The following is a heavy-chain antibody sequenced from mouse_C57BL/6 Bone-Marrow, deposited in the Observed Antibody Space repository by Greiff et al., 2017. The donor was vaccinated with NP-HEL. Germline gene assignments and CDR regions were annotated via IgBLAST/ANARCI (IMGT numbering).Heavy chain of an antibody. V-gene: IGHV6-3*01. D-gene: IGHD2-5*01. CDR3: TGYYRNYYAIHY. CDR1: GFTFSNYW. J-gene: IGHJ4*01. Sequence: DVKLVESGGGLVQPGGSMKLSCVASGFTFSNYWMNWVRQSPEKGLEWVAQIRLKSDNYATHYAESVKGRFTISRDDSKSSVYLQMNTLRAEDTGIYYRTGYYRNYYAIHYWGRGPSVTVSA. CDR2: IRLKSDNYAT.